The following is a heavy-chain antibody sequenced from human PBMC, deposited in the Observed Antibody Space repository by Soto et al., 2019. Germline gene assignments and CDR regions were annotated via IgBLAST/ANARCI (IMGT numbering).Heavy chain of an antibody. J-gene: IGHJ5*02. D-gene: IGHD3-10*01. Sequence: QVQLVQSGAEVKKPGASVKVSCKASGYTFTNFAIRWVRQAPGQGLEWMGWISAYNGDTSYAQKFQGRLTMTTDTPTSTAYMELRSLRSDDTAVYYCARDLSSTGFGVYWFDPWGQGTLVTVSS. CDR2: ISAYNGDT. CDR3: ARDLSSTGFGVYWFDP. V-gene: IGHV1-18*01. CDR1: GYTFTNFA.